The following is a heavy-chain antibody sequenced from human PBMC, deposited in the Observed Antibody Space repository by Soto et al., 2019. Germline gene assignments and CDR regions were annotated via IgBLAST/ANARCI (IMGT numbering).Heavy chain of an antibody. D-gene: IGHD1-1*01. Sequence: QVQLVESGGGVVQPGRSLRLSCAASGFTFSSYGMHWVRQAPGKGREWVAVISYDGSNKYYADSVKGRFTISRDNSKNTLYLQMNSLRAEDTAVYYCAKPMAWKTGYGMDVWGQGTTVTVSS. CDR3: AKPMAWKTGYGMDV. J-gene: IGHJ6*02. V-gene: IGHV3-30*18. CDR2: ISYDGSNK. CDR1: GFTFSSYG.